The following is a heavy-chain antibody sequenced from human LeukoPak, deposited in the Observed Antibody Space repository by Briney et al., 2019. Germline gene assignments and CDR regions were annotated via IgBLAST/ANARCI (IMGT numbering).Heavy chain of an antibody. CDR2: ISGSGGST. D-gene: IGHD3-22*01. CDR1: GFTFRNYG. CDR3: ARGNYYYDSSGYGPFDY. V-gene: IGHV3-23*01. Sequence: GGSLRLSCAASGFTFRNYGMSWVRQAPGKGLEWVSAISGSGGSTYYADSVKGRFTISRDNSKNTLYLQMNSLRAEDTAVYYCARGNYYYDSSGYGPFDYWGQGTLVTVSS. J-gene: IGHJ4*02.